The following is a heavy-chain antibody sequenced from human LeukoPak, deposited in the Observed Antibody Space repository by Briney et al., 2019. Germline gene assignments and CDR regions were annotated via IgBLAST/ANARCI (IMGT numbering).Heavy chain of an antibody. CDR1: GGSISSYY. CDR3: ARGSSGWFKVNWFDP. D-gene: IGHD6-19*01. Sequence: SETLSLTCTVSGGSISSYYWSWIRQPPGKGLEWIGYIYYSGSTNYNPSLKSRVTISVDTSKNQFSLKLSSLRAADTAVYNCARGSSGWFKVNWFDPWGQGTLVTVSS. V-gene: IGHV4-59*01. J-gene: IGHJ5*02. CDR2: IYYSGST.